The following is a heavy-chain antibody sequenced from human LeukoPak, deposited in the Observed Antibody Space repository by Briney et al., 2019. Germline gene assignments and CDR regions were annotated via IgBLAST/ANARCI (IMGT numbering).Heavy chain of an antibody. CDR2: IIPILGIA. CDR1: GGTFSSYA. D-gene: IGHD3-10*01. CDR3: ARDRYYYGSGSYWTVDY. V-gene: IGHV1-69*04. Sequence: SVKVSCKASGGTFSSYAISWVRQAPGRGLEWMGRIIPILGIANYAQKFQGRVTITADKSTSTAYMELSSLRSEDTAVYYCARDRYYYGSGSYWTVDYWGQGTLVTVSS. J-gene: IGHJ4*02.